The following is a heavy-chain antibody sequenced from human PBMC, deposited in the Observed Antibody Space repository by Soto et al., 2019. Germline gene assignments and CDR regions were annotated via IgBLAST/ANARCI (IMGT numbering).Heavy chain of an antibody. CDR3: ARGTYYYDSSGYSGFDY. CDR2: ISAYNGNT. V-gene: IGHV1-18*04. CDR1: GYTFTSYG. Sequence: ASVKVSCKASGYTFTSYGISWVRQAPGQGLEWMGWISAYNGNTNYAQKLQGRVTMTTDTSTSTAYMELRSLRSDDTAVYYCARGTYYYDSSGYSGFDYWGQGXLVTVYS. D-gene: IGHD3-22*01. J-gene: IGHJ4*02.